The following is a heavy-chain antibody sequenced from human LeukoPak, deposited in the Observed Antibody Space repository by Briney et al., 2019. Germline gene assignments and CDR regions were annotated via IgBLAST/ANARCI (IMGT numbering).Heavy chain of an antibody. Sequence: SVKVSCKASGGTFSSYAISWVRQAPGQGLEWMGRIIPILGIANYAQKFQGRVTITADKSTSTAYMELSSLRSEDTAVYYCAREVDYYGSGSYCLFDYWGQGTLVTVSS. CDR2: IIPILGIA. V-gene: IGHV1-69*04. CDR3: AREVDYYGSGSYCLFDY. D-gene: IGHD3-10*01. J-gene: IGHJ4*02. CDR1: GGTFSSYA.